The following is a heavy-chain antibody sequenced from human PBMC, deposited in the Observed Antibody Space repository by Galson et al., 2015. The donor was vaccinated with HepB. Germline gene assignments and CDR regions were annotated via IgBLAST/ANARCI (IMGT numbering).Heavy chain of an antibody. J-gene: IGHJ6*02. CDR2: TYYRSKWYT. CDR1: GDSVSSNSAA. CDR3: AREAYGDYRDYYYYGMDV. Sequence: CAISGDSVSSNSAAWNWMRQSPSRGLEWLGRTYYRSKWYTDYAPSVKSRITINPDTSKNQFSLQLNSVTPEDTAVYYCAREAYGDYRDYYYYGMDVWGQGTTVTVSS. D-gene: IGHD4-17*01. V-gene: IGHV6-1*01.